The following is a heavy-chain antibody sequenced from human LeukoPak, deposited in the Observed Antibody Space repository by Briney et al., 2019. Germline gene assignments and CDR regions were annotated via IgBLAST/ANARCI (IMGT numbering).Heavy chain of an antibody. CDR1: GFTFSTYG. J-gene: IGHJ4*02. CDR3: AKRGGYDYGSHFDY. V-gene: IGHV3-23*01. CDR2: ISGSGANT. Sequence: GGSLRLSCTTSGFTFSTYGMAWVRQAPGMGLEWVSSISGSGANTNYADSVKGRLTISRDSSNNTLYLHLDNLRAEDTAVYFCAKRGGYDYGSHFDYWGQGTLVTVSS. D-gene: IGHD5-18*01.